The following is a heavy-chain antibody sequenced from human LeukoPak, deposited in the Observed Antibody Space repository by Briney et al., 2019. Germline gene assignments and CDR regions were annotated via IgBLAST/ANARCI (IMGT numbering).Heavy chain of an antibody. CDR1: GFSFSTAD. Sequence: PGGSLRLSCAASGFSFSTADMHWVRQAPGKGLEWVAFLRSGGNDKYYAGPVKGRFTISRDNSKNTLFLQMNSLRAEDTAVYYCAKDLFGSGSYEYWGQGTLVTVSS. J-gene: IGHJ4*02. CDR3: AKDLFGSGSYEY. D-gene: IGHD3-10*01. CDR2: LRSGGNDK. V-gene: IGHV3-30*02.